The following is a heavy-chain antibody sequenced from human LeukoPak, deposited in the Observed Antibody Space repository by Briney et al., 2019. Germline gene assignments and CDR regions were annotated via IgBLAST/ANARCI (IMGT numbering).Heavy chain of an antibody. CDR2: INPNSGGT. D-gene: IGHD6-19*01. CDR3: ARGPVRGSSGWYINC. V-gene: IGHV1-2*02. CDR1: GYTFTGYY. Sequence: ASVKVSCKASGYTFTGYYMHWVRQAPGQGLEWMGWINPNSGGTNYAQKFQGRVTMTRDTSISTAYMELSRLRSDDTAVYYCARGPVRGSSGWYINCWGQGTLVTVSS. J-gene: IGHJ4*02.